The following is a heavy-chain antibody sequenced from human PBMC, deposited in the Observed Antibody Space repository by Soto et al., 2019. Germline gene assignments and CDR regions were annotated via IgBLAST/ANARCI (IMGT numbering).Heavy chain of an antibody. V-gene: IGHV4-61*01. CDR1: GGSVSSGSYY. CDR2: IYYSGST. J-gene: IGHJ6*02. D-gene: IGHD3-10*01. CDR3: ATGGRGELSYYYYYYGMDV. Sequence: SETLSLTCTVSGGSVSSGSYYWSWIRQPPGKGLEWIGYIYYSGSTNYNPSLKSRVTISVDTSKNQFSLKLSSVTAADTDVYYCATGGRGELSYYYYYYGMDVWGQGTTVTVSS.